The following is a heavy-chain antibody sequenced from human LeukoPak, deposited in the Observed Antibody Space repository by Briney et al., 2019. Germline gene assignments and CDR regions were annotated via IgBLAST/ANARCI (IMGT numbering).Heavy chain of an antibody. D-gene: IGHD6-19*01. CDR1: GFTFSTYS. J-gene: IGHJ5*02. CDR3: ARGSSGWNADH. CDR2: ISSTSNYK. Sequence: GGSLRLSCAASGFTFSTYSMNWVRQAPGKGLEWVSCISSTSNYKYYADSVKGRFTISRDNAKNSLYLQMDSLRVEDTAIYYCARGSSGWNADHWGQGTLVTVSS. V-gene: IGHV3-21*01.